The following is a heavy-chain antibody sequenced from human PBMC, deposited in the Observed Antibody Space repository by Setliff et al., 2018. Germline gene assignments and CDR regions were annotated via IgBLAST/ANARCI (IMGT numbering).Heavy chain of an antibody. CDR1: GFTFSSYA. Sequence: AGGSLRLSCAASGFTFSSYAMSWVRQAPGKGLEWVSAISGSGGSTYYADSVKGRFTISRDNSKNTLYLQMNSLRAEDTAVYYCAKNGFGVVALGVNNWFDPWGQGTLGTVSS. CDR3: AKNGFGVVALGVNNWFDP. D-gene: IGHD3-10*01. CDR2: ISGSGGST. J-gene: IGHJ5*02. V-gene: IGHV3-23*01.